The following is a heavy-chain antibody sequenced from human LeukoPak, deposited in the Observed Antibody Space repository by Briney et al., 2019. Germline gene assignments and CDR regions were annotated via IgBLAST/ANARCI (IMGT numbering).Heavy chain of an antibody. CDR3: ARFKKASSWYGYYYYMDV. CDR1: GFTFSSYG. CDR2: ISGSGGST. J-gene: IGHJ6*03. D-gene: IGHD6-13*01. V-gene: IGHV3-23*01. Sequence: AGGSLRLSCAASGFTFSSYGMSWVRQAPGEGLEWVSAISGSGGSTYYADSAKGRFTISRDNSKNTLYLQMNSLRAEDTAVYYCARFKKASSWYGYYYYMDVWGKGTTVTVSS.